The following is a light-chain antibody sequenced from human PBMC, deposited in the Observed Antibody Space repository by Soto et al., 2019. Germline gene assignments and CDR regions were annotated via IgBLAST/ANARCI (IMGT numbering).Light chain of an antibody. CDR2: DAS. CDR3: QQSFSIPQT. J-gene: IGKJ1*01. V-gene: IGKV1-5*01. Sequence: DIHMTQSPSTLSASVGDRVTITCRASQTFSSWLAWYQQKPGKAPKLLIYDASNLESGIPSRFSGSGSGTYYTLTITSLQPEDFATYYCQQSFSIPQTFGQGTKVDI. CDR1: QTFSSW.